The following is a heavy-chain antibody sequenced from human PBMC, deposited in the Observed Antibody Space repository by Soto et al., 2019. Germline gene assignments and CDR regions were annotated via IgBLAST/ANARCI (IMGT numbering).Heavy chain of an antibody. CDR3: ARRGKTSIEYNYAMDV. J-gene: IGHJ6*02. CDR1: GFTFTYYS. D-gene: IGHD1-1*01. Sequence: EVQLVESGGGLVQPGGSLRLSCAASGFTFTYYSMNWVRQAPGKGLEWISYISSSSGTIYYADSVKGRFTISRDNAENSLYLQMNSLRDEDTAVYYSARRGKTSIEYNYAMDVWGQGTTVTVSS. CDR2: ISSSSGTI. V-gene: IGHV3-48*02.